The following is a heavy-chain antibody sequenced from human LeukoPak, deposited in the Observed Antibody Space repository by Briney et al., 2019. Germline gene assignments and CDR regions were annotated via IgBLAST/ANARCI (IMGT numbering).Heavy chain of an antibody. CDR1: GGSTGSDY. V-gene: IGHV4-4*07. CDR3: ARDKRGADCSSTSCLYYYYMDV. D-gene: IGHD2-2*01. CDR2: IYTSGST. J-gene: IGHJ6*03. Sequence: SETLSLTCSVSGGSTGSDYWSWIRQPAGKGLEWIGRIYTSGSTNYNPSLKSRVTMSVDTSKNQFSLKLSSVTAADTAVYYCARDKRGADCSSTSCLYYYYMDVWGKGTTVTVSS.